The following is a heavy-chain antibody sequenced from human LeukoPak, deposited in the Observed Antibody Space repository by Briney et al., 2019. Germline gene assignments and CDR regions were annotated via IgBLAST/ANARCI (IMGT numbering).Heavy chain of an antibody. CDR2: IYTSGRT. V-gene: IGHV4-4*07. D-gene: IGHD6-13*01. Sequence: PSETLSLTCTVSGGSISSYYWSWIRQPAGKGLEWIGRIYTSGRTNYNPSLKSRVTMSTDTSKNQFSLKLSSVTAADTAVYYCARDLDSYSSTWYPYSTGWYLDYWGQGTLVSVSS. J-gene: IGHJ4*02. CDR3: ARDLDSYSSTWYPYSTGWYLDY. CDR1: GGSISSYY.